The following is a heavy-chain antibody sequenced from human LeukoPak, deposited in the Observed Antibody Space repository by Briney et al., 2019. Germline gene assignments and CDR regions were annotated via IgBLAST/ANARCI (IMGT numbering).Heavy chain of an antibody. CDR2: IWYDGSNK. CDR1: GFTLSSYG. V-gene: IGHV3-33*06. J-gene: IGHJ4*02. D-gene: IGHD6-19*01. Sequence: GRSLRLSCAASGFTLSSYGMHWVRQAPGKGLEWVAVIWYDGSNKYYADSVKGRFTISRYNSKNTLYLQMNSLRAEDTAVYYCAKDEDSSGAPTDYWGQGTLVTVSS. CDR3: AKDEDSSGAPTDY.